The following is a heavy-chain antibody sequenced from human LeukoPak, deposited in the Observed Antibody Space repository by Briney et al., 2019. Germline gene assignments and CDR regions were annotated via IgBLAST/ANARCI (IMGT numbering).Heavy chain of an antibody. CDR1: GGSISSSSYY. V-gene: IGHV4-39*01. CDR3: ARGYCSGGSCSPLDY. Sequence: PSETLSLTCPVSGGSISSSSYYWGWIRQPPGKGLEWIGSIYYSGSTYYNPSLKSRVTISVDTSKNQFSLKLSSVTAADTAVYYCARGYCSGGSCSPLDYWGQGTLVTVSS. CDR2: IYYSGST. J-gene: IGHJ4*02. D-gene: IGHD2-15*01.